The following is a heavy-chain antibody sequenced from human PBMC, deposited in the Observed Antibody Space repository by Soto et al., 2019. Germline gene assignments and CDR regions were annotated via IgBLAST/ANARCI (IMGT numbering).Heavy chain of an antibody. Sequence: QVQLVESGGGLVKPGGSLRLSCAASGFTFSDYYKSWIRQAPGKGLEWVSYISSSGSTIYYADSVKGRFTISRDNAKNSLYLQMNSLRAEDTAVDYCARDLKRGSGSYYSPRHYYYGMDVWGQGTTVTVSS. J-gene: IGHJ6*02. CDR1: GFTFSDYY. CDR3: ARDLKRGSGSYYSPRHYYYGMDV. V-gene: IGHV3-11*01. D-gene: IGHD3-10*01. CDR2: ISSSGSTI.